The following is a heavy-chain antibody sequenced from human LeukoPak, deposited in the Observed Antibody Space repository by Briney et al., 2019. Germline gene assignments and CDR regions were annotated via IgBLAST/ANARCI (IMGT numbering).Heavy chain of an antibody. V-gene: IGHV4-34*01. CDR1: GGSFSGYY. CDR2: INHSGST. CDR3: ARGHRGCCSGGSCPKYFDY. D-gene: IGHD2-15*01. Sequence: SETLSLTCAVYGGSFSGYYWSWIRQPPGKGLEWIGEINHSGSTNYNPSLKSRVTISVDTSKNQFSLKLSSVTAADTAVYYCARGHRGCCSGGSCPKYFDYWGQGTLVTVSS. J-gene: IGHJ4*02.